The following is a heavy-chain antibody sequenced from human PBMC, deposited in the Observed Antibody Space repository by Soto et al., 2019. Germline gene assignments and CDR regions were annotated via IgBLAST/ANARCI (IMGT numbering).Heavy chain of an antibody. CDR1: GFTFSSYA. D-gene: IGHD2-2*01. V-gene: IGHV3-23*01. J-gene: IGHJ4*02. CDR3: AKDRMPIWVSYFDY. Sequence: EVQLLESGGGLVQPGGSLRLSCAASGFTFSSYAMSWVRQAPGKGLEWVSAISGSGGSTYYADSVKGRFTISRDNSKNMLYLQMNTLRAEDTAVYYCAKDRMPIWVSYFDYWGQGTLVTVSS. CDR2: ISGSGGST.